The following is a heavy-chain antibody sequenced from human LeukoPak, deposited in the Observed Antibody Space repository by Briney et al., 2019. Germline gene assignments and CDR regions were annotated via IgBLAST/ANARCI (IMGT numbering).Heavy chain of an antibody. CDR2: FDPEDGET. CDR1: GGTFSSYA. V-gene: IGHV1-24*01. D-gene: IGHD5-18*01. J-gene: IGHJ4*02. CDR3: ATDPKPLSYGSQVDY. Sequence: GASVKVSCKASGGTFSSYAISWVRQAPGKGLEWMGGFDPEDGETIYAQKFQGRVTMTEDTSTDTAYMELSSLRSEDTAVYYCATDPKPLSYGSQVDYWGQGTLVTVSS.